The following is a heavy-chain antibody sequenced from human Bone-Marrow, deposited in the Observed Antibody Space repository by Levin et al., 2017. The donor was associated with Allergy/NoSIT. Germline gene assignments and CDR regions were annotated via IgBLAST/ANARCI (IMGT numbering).Heavy chain of an antibody. V-gene: IGHV4-59*01. CDR1: ADSIRNYY. Sequence: PGGSLRLSCNIPADSIRNYYWSWLRQSPGKGLEWIGYGHYTGNTKYNPSLKSRVTISLDTSKSQFSLRVRSVTAADTAMYYCMRHGPGASGLDPSDWWGHGTLVTVSS. CDR3: MRHGPGASGLDPSDW. CDR2: GHYTGNT. D-gene: IGHD6-19*01. J-gene: IGHJ5*01.